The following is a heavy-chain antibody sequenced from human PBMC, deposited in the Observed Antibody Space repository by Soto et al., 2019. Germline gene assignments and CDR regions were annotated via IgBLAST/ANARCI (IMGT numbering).Heavy chain of an antibody. V-gene: IGHV1-8*01. J-gene: IGHJ5*01. CDR1: GYTFATYD. CDR3: ARSYGSSFSWLDS. D-gene: IGHD3-16*01. Sequence: QVQLVQSGAEVKTPGASVKVSCKASGYTFATYDINWVRQAPGQGLEWMGWMNPNSGNTGYAQKFQGRLTMTGDTALSIAHMELSSLRNEDTAVYYCARSYGSSFSWLDSWGQGTLVTVSA. CDR2: MNPNSGNT.